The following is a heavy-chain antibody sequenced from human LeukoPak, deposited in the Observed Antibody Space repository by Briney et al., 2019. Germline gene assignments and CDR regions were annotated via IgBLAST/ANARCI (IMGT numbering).Heavy chain of an antibody. V-gene: IGHV3-7*03. CDR3: VKDMSGYFHDKSGYRSYFED. Sequence: GGSLRLSCAASGFTLSSYWMSWVRQAPGKGLEWVARIKQDGSEKHYVDSVKGRFTISRDNAKNSLYLQMNSLRPEDTALYYCVKDMSGYFHDKSGYRSYFEDWGQGTLVTVSS. CDR1: GFTLSSYW. J-gene: IGHJ4*02. D-gene: IGHD3-22*01. CDR2: IKQDGSEK.